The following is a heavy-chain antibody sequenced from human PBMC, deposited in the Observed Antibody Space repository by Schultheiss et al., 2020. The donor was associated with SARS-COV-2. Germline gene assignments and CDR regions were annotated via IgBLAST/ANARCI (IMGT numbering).Heavy chain of an antibody. CDR1: GGSISSYY. CDR2: INHSGST. J-gene: IGHJ6*03. CDR3: ARHGCSGGSCSPYMDV. V-gene: IGHV4-59*04. Sequence: SETLSLTCTVSGGSISSYYWSWIRQPPGKGLEWIGEINHSGSTYHNPSLKSRVTISVDTSKNQFSLKLSSVTAADTAVYYCARHGCSGGSCSPYMDVWGKGTTVTVSS. D-gene: IGHD2-15*01.